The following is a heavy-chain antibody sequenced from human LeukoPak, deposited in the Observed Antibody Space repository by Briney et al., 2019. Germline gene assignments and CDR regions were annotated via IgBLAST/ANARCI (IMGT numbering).Heavy chain of an antibody. J-gene: IGHJ4*02. V-gene: IGHV3-21*01. D-gene: IGHD6-19*01. Sequence: GGSLRLSCAASGFTFSSYSMNWVRQAPGKGLEWVSSISSSSSYIYYADSVKGRFTISRDNAKNSLYLQMNTLSAEDTAVYYCAREVRYSSGLYYFDYWGQGTLVTVSS. CDR1: GFTFSSYS. CDR3: AREVRYSSGLYYFDY. CDR2: ISSSSSYI.